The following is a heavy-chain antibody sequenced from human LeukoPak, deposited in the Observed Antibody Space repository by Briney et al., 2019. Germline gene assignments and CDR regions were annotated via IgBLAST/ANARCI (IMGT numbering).Heavy chain of an antibody. Sequence: GGSLRLSCAASGLTLSRCAMSWVRQAPGKGLEWVSSISISGDTYYADSVKGQFTLSRDNSMDTLYLQMNSLRVEDTAVYYCAKELRPNDNWGQGTMVTVSS. CDR2: ISISGDT. V-gene: IGHV3-23*01. J-gene: IGHJ3*02. CDR1: GLTLSRCA. CDR3: AKELRPNDN. D-gene: IGHD2-15*01.